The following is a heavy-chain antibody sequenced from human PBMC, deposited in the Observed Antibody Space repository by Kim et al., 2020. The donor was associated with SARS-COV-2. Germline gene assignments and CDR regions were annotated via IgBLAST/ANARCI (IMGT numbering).Heavy chain of an antibody. V-gene: IGHV1-69*13. CDR3: ARDSVAAAPPDY. J-gene: IGHJ4*02. CDR1: GGTFSSYA. CDR2: IILIFGTA. Sequence: SVKVSCKASGGTFSSYAISWVRQAPGQGLEWMGGIILIFGTANYAQKFQGRVTITADESTSTAYMELSSLRSEDTAVYYCARDSVAAAPPDYWGQGTLVTVSS. D-gene: IGHD6-13*01.